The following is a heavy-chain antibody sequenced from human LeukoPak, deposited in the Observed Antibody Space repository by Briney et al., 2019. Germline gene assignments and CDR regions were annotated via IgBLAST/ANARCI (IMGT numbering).Heavy chain of an antibody. CDR2: ISGSGGST. Sequence: GGSLRLSCAASGFTLSSYAMSWVRQVPGSGLEWVSGISGSGGSTFYADSVKGRFTISRDNSKNTLYLQMNGLRAEDTAVYYCAKEEGYYSARFDYWGQGTLVTVSS. J-gene: IGHJ4*02. V-gene: IGHV3-23*01. CDR3: AKEEGYYSARFDY. CDR1: GFTLSSYA. D-gene: IGHD3-22*01.